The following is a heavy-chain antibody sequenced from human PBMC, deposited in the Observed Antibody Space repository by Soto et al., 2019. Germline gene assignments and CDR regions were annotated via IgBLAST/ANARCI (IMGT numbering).Heavy chain of an antibody. V-gene: IGHV3-23*01. J-gene: IGHJ4*02. CDR1: GFTFRSYA. CDR2: ISGSGGST. CDR3: AKDVVARYFDY. D-gene: IGHD2-2*01. Sequence: GGSLRLSCAASGFTFRSYAISWVRQAPGKGLEWVSAISGSGGSTYYADSVKGRFTISRDNSKNTLYLQMNSLRAEDTAVYYCAKDVVARYFDYWGQGTLVTVSS.